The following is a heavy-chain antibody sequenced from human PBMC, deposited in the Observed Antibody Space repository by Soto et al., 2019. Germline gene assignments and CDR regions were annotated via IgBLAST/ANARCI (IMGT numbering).Heavy chain of an antibody. D-gene: IGHD2-2*01. CDR3: AGGIDQGVDY. J-gene: IGHJ4*02. Sequence: QVQLVQSGAEVKEPGASVKVSCKASGYTYTSLDINWVRQATGQGLEWMGWMTPNSGNTGYAQKFHGRVTMTRDTSISTAYMELSSLSSEDTAVYYCAGGIDQGVDYWGQGTLVTVSS. CDR2: MTPNSGNT. V-gene: IGHV1-8*01. CDR1: GYTYTSLD.